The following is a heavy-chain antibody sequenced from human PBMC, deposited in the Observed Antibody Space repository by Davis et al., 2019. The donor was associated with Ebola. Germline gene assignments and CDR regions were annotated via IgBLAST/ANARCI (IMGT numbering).Heavy chain of an antibody. CDR1: GGSISSSSYY. CDR2: MYYSGST. CDR3: ARAMVTMVSFAFDI. V-gene: IGHV4-39*07. J-gene: IGHJ3*02. D-gene: IGHD3-10*01. Sequence: MPSETLSLTCTVSGGSISSSSYYWGWIRQPPGKGLEWIGTMYYSGSTYYNPSLKSRVTISVDKSKNQFSLKLSSVTAADTAVYYCARAMVTMVSFAFDIWGQGTVVTVSS.